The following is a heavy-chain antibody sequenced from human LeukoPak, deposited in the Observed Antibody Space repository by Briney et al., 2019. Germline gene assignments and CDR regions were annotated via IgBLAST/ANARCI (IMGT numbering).Heavy chain of an antibody. CDR1: GFTFSSYG. CDR2: IRYDGSNK. CDR3: AKAGGGGYDFWSGYYRNTYYFDY. Sequence: GGSLRLSCAASGFTFSSYGMHWVRQAPGKGLEWVAFIRYDGSNKYYADSVKGRFTISRDNSKNTLYLQMNSLRAEDTAVYYCAKAGGGGYDFWSGYYRNTYYFDYWGQGTLVTVSS. V-gene: IGHV3-30*02. J-gene: IGHJ4*02. D-gene: IGHD3-3*01.